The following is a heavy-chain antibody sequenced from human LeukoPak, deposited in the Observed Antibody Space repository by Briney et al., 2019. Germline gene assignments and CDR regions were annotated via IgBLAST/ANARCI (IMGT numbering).Heavy chain of an antibody. D-gene: IGHD4-17*01. J-gene: IGHJ3*02. V-gene: IGHV1-2*04. CDR2: INPNSGGT. CDR1: GYTFTGYY. CDR3: ARAQDYGDNGAFDI. Sequence: ASVKVSCKASGYTFTGYYMHWVRQAPGQGLEWMGWINPNSGGTNYAQKFQGWVTMTRDTSISTAYMELSRLRSDDAAVYYCARAQDYGDNGAFDIWGQGTMVTVPS.